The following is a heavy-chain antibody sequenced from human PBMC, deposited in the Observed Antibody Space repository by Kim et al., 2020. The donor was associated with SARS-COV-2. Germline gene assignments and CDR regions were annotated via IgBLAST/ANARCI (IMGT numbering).Heavy chain of an antibody. J-gene: IGHJ4*02. V-gene: IGHV1-69*04. CDR1: GGTFSSYG. CDR3: ARDAVKYSSSWYYNY. CDR2: IIPILGIA. Sequence: SVKVSCKASGGTFSSYGISWVRQAPGQGLEWMGRIIPILGIANYAQKFQGRVTITSDKSTSTAYMELSSLRSEDTAVYYCARDAVKYSSSWYYNYWGQGTLVTVSS. D-gene: IGHD6-13*01.